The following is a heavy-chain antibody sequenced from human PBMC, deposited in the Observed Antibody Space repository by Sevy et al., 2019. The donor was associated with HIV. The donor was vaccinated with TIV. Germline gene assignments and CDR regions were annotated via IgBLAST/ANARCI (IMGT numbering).Heavy chain of an antibody. V-gene: IGHV3-23*01. Sequence: GGSLRLSCAVSGFSFDSYGMTWVRQAPGKGLEWVSGISGSGTRTYYADSVKGRFIISRDNSKKTLYLQMNSLGGEDTALYYCSKGGGGHYDPDEIGYYFYYYNMDVWGKGTTVTVSS. CDR1: GFSFDSYG. D-gene: IGHD3-22*01. CDR2: ISGSGTRT. CDR3: SKGGGGHYDPDEIGYYFYYYNMDV. J-gene: IGHJ6*03.